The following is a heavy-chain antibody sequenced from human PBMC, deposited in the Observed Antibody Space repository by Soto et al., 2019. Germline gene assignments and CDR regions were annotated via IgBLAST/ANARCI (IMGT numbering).Heavy chain of an antibody. J-gene: IGHJ4*02. CDR1: GYTFTSYD. V-gene: IGHV1-8*01. D-gene: IGHD3-3*01. Sequence: ASVKVSCKASGYTFTSYDINWVRQATGQGLEWKGWMNPNSGNTGYAQKFQGRVTMTRNTSISTAYMELSSLRSEDTAVYYCARIYYDFWSGYLPLDYWGQGTLVTVSS. CDR2: MNPNSGNT. CDR3: ARIYYDFWSGYLPLDY.